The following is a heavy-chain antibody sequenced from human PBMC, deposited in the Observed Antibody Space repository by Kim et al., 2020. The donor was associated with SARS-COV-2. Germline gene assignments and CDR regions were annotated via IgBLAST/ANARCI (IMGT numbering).Heavy chain of an antibody. CDR2: ISAYNGNT. CDR1: GYTFTSYG. J-gene: IGHJ4*02. CDR3: ARGYGELRYFDWLPPTEYYFHY. D-gene: IGHD3-9*01. Sequence: ASVKVSCKASGYTFTSYGISWVRQAPGQGLEWMGWISAYNGNTNYAQKLQGRVTMTTDTSTSTAYMELRSLRSDDTAVYYCARGYGELRYFDWLPPTEYYFHYWGQGTLVTVSS. V-gene: IGHV1-18*04.